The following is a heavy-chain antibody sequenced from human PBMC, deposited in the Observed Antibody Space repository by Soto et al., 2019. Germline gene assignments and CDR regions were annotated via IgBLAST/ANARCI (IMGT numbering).Heavy chain of an antibody. CDR3: ASAFQKYYDFWSGFDY. D-gene: IGHD3-3*01. V-gene: IGHV3-30*03. CDR2: ISYDGSNK. Sequence: WVRQATSQGLEWVAVISYDGSNKYYADSVKGRFTISRDNSKNTLYLQMNSLRAEDTAVYYCASAFQKYYDFWSGFDYWGQGTLVTVSS. J-gene: IGHJ4*02.